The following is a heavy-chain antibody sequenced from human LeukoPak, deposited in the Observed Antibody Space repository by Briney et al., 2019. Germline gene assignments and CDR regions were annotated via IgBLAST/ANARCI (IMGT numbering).Heavy chain of an antibody. V-gene: IGHV3-23*01. CDR2: ISGSGGST. D-gene: IGHD2-2*01. CDR3: AKASLGYCSSTSCRGRWFDP. J-gene: IGHJ5*02. Sequence: GGSLRLSCAASGFTFSSYVMSWVRQAPGKGLEWVSAISGSGGSTYYADSVKGRFTISRDNSKNTLYLQMNSLRAEDTAVYYCAKASLGYCSSTSCRGRWFDPWGQGTLVTVSS. CDR1: GFTFSSYV.